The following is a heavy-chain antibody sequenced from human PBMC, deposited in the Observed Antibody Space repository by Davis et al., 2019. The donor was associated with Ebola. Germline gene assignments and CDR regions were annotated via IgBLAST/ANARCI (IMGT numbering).Heavy chain of an antibody. CDR1: GGIFSSYA. D-gene: IGHD1-26*01. CDR3: AREAGATTRIYDT. J-gene: IGHJ5*01. CDR2: ISAYNGNT. V-gene: IGHV1-18*01. Sequence: ASVQVSCNASGGIFSSYAISWVRQAPAQGLEWLGWISAYNGNTNYAQKLQGRVTMTTDTSRGTAYMELRSLRSDDTAVYYCAREAGATTRIYDTWGQGTLVTVSS.